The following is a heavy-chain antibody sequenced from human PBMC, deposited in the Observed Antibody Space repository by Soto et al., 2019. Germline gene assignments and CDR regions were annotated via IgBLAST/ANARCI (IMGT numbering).Heavy chain of an antibody. CDR1: ACSVISGSYY. J-gene: IGHJ4*02. D-gene: IGHD3-9*01. CDR2: IYYSGST. Sequence: SEKLSLTCTFSACSVISGSYYWCWIRQPPGKGLEWIGFIYYSGSTNYNPSLKSRVTISVDTSKNQFSLKLSSVTAADTAVYYVARVFSEYEILTGYYTGYLDAWGKGTL. V-gene: IGHV4-61*01. CDR3: ARVFSEYEILTGYYTGYLDA.